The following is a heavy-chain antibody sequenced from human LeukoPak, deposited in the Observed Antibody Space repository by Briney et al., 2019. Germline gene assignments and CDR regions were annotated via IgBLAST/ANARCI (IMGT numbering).Heavy chain of an antibody. Sequence: GGSLRLSCAASGFTFSNYEMHWVRQAPGKGLEWVSYIDNSDSTIYYADSVKGRFTISRDNAKNSLYLQMNSLRAEDTAVYYCARDSGGSSPFDYWGQGTLVTVSS. CDR3: ARDSGGSSPFDY. V-gene: IGHV3-48*03. CDR2: IDNSDSTI. CDR1: GFTFSNYE. J-gene: IGHJ4*02. D-gene: IGHD2-15*01.